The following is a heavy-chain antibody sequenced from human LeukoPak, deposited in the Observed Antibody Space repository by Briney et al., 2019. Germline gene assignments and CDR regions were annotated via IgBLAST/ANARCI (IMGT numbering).Heavy chain of an antibody. CDR2: INHSGST. J-gene: IGHJ3*02. D-gene: IGHD3-3*01. CDR3: AREPVTIFGAATEAFDI. Sequence: SETLSLTCAVYGGSFSGYYWSWIRQPPGKGLEWIGEINHSGSTNYNPSLKSRVTISVDTSKNQFSLKLSSVTAADTAVYYCAREPVTIFGAATEAFDIWGQGTMVTVSS. CDR1: GGSFSGYY. V-gene: IGHV4-34*01.